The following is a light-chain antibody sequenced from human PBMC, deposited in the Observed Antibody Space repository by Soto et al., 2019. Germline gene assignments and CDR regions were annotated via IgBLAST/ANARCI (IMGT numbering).Light chain of an antibody. CDR2: GAS. CDR1: QSVSSN. J-gene: IGKJ4*01. CDR3: QQYNNWPF. V-gene: IGKV3-15*01. Sequence: EIVRTQSPATLSVSPGERATLSCRASQSVSSNLAWYQQKPGQAPRLLIYGASTRATGIPARFSGSGSGTEFTLPISSLQSEDFAVYYCQQYNNWPFFGGGTKVEIK.